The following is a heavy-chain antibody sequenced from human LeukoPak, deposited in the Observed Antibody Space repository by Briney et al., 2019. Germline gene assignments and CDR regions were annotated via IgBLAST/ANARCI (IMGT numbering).Heavy chain of an antibody. V-gene: IGHV1-24*01. J-gene: IGHJ3*02. CDR1: RYTLTELS. Sequence: ASVKVSCKVSRYTLTELSMHWVRQAPGKGLEWMGGFDPEDGETIYAQKFQGRVTMTEDTSTDTAYMELSSLRSEDTAVYYCATGGVTMVRGVITPRNDAFDIWGQGTMVTVSS. D-gene: IGHD3-10*01. CDR2: FDPEDGET. CDR3: ATGGVTMVRGVITPRNDAFDI.